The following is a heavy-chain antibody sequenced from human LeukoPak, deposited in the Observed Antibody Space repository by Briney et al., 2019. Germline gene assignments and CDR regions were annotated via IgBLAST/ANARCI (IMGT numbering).Heavy chain of an antibody. V-gene: IGHV5-51*01. Sequence: GESLKISCKGSGYSFTSYWIGWVRQMPGQGLGWMGIIYPGYSDTRFSPSFQGQVTISADKSISTAYLQWSSLKASDTAMYYCASLPGYCSGGSCYPVEYYFDYWGQGTLVTVSS. D-gene: IGHD2-15*01. CDR1: GYSFTSYW. CDR2: IYPGYSDT. CDR3: ASLPGYCSGGSCYPVEYYFDY. J-gene: IGHJ4*02.